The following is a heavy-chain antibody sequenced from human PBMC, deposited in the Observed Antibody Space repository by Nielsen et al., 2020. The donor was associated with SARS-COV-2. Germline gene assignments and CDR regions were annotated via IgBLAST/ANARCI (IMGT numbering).Heavy chain of an antibody. D-gene: IGHD6-13*01. CDR2: IKQDGTEK. CDR3: ARVGGSSWYFDN. J-gene: IGHJ4*02. V-gene: IGHV3-7*03. CDR1: GFTFSGSA. Sequence: GGSLRLSCAASGFTFSGSAMHWVRQAPGKGLEWVANIKQDGTEKYYVDSVKGRFTISRDNAKNSMYLQMNSLRVEDTAVYYCARVGGSSWYFDNWGQGTLVTVSS.